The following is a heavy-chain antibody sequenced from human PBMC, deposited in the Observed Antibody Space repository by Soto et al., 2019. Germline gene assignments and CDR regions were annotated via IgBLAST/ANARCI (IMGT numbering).Heavy chain of an antibody. V-gene: IGHV1-3*01. Sequence: ASVKVSCKASGYTFTSYAMHWVRQAPGQRLEWVGWINAGNGNTKYSQKFQGRVTITRDTSASTAYMELSSLRSEDTAVYYCATNWGREVMGYAFDIWGQGTMVTVSS. CDR2: INAGNGNT. J-gene: IGHJ3*02. CDR3: ATNWGREVMGYAFDI. D-gene: IGHD7-27*01. CDR1: GYTFTSYA.